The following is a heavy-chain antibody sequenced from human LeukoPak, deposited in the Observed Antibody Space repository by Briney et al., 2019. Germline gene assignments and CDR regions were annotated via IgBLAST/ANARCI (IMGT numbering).Heavy chain of an antibody. CDR3: ARDRDDILTGYYGHYYYYMDV. J-gene: IGHJ6*03. V-gene: IGHV1-18*01. CDR2: ISAYNGNT. CDR1: GYTFTSYG. D-gene: IGHD3-9*01. Sequence: ASVKVSCKASGYTFTSYGISWVRQAPGQGLEWMGWISAYNGNTNYAQKLQGRVTMTTDKSTSTAYMELSSLRSEDTAVYYCARDRDDILTGYYGHYYYYMDVWGKGTTVTVPS.